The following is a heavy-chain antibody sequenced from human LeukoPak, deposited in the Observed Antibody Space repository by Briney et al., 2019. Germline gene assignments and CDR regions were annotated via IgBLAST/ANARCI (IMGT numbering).Heavy chain of an antibody. V-gene: IGHV4-34*01. CDR2: INHSGST. J-gene: IGHJ4*02. D-gene: IGHD3-16*02. CDR3: ARGRIMITFGGVIADLYYFDY. Sequence: SETLSLTCAVYGGSFSGYYWSWIRQPPGKGLEWIGEINHSGSTNYNPSLKSRVTISVDTSKNQFSLKLSSMTAADTAVYYCARGRIMITFGGVIADLYYFDYWGQGTLVTVSS. CDR1: GGSFSGYY.